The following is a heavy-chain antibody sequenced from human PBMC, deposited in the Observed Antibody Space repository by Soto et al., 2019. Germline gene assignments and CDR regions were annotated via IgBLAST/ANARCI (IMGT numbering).Heavy chain of an antibody. CDR3: AREGHSRGYGAYLQH. CDR1: EFIFSSYG. J-gene: IGHJ1*01. Sequence: QVQLVESGGGVVQPGRSLRLSCAASEFIFSSYGMHWVRQAPGKGLEWVAVISSDGSAKYYADSVKGRFTISRDNSKNTLYLQMNSLRTEDTAVYHCAREGHSRGYGAYLQHWGQGTLVTVSS. V-gene: IGHV3-30*03. CDR2: ISSDGSAK. D-gene: IGHD6-25*01.